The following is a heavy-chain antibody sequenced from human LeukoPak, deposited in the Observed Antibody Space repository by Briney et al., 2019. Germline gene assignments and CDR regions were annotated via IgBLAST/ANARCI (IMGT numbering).Heavy chain of an antibody. CDR3: ARPEMWGAVAGQGSNWYFDL. D-gene: IGHD6-19*01. CDR1: GGTFSSYA. J-gene: IGHJ2*01. Sequence: SVKVSCKASGGTFSSYAISWVRQAPGQGLEWMGRIIPIFGTANYAQKFQGRVTITTDESTSTAYVDLSSLRSENTPVYYCARPEMWGAVAGQGSNWYFDLWGRGTLVTVSS. V-gene: IGHV1-69*05. CDR2: IIPIFGTA.